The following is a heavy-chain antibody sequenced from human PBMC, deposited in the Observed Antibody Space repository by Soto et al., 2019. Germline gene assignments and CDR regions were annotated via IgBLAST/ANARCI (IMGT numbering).Heavy chain of an antibody. D-gene: IGHD3-3*01. J-gene: IGHJ6*02. CDR2: IYYSGST. CDR1: GGSISSYY. CDR3: ARGHGGPQNFWSGYWGENYYYGMDV. V-gene: IGHV4-59*01. Sequence: SETLSLTCTVSGGSISSYYWSWIRQPPGKGLEWIGYIYYSGSTNYNPSLKSRVTISVDTSKNQFSLKLSSVTAADTAVYYCARGHGGPQNFWSGYWGENYYYGMDVWGQGTTVTVSS.